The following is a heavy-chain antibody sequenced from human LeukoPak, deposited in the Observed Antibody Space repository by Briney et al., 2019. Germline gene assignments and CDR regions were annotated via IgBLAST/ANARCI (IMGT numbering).Heavy chain of an antibody. CDR3: ASSPYSGYELYGMDV. D-gene: IGHD5-12*01. V-gene: IGHV4-59*06. Sequence: SETLSLTCTVSGGSISSYYWSWIRQPPGKGLEWIGYIYYSGSTYYNPSLKSRVTISVDTSKNQFSLKLSSVTAADTAVYYCASSPYSGYELYGMDVWSQGTTVTVSS. CDR2: IYYSGST. J-gene: IGHJ6*02. CDR1: GGSISSYY.